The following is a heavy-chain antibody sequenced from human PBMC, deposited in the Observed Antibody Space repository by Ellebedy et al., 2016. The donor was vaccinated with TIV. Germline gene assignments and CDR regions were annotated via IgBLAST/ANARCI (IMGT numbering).Heavy chain of an antibody. CDR1: GFTFSNAW. V-gene: IGHV3-15*01. J-gene: IGHJ4*02. D-gene: IGHD5-18*01. CDR3: TTVYRYNYDSV. CDR2: IKSKTDGGAA. Sequence: GGSLRLSCAASGFTFSNAWMNWVRQAPGKGLEWVGRIKSKTDGGAADYAAPVEGRFTISRADSKNTLYLQMNSLKTEDTAVYFCTTVYRYNYDSVWGQGTLVTVSS.